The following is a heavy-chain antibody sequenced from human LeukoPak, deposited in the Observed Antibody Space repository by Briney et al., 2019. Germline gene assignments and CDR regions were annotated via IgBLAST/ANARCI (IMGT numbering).Heavy chain of an antibody. V-gene: IGHV3-30*03. D-gene: IGHD6-19*01. J-gene: IGHJ3*02. CDR2: ISYDGSNK. CDR3: ATWYSSGWHDAFDI. Sequence: GGSLTLSCAASGFTFSSYGMHWVRQAPGKGLEWVAVISYDGSNKYYADSVKGRFTISRDNSKNTLYLQMNSLRAEDTAVYYCATWYSSGWHDAFDIWGQGTMVTVSS. CDR1: GFTFSSYG.